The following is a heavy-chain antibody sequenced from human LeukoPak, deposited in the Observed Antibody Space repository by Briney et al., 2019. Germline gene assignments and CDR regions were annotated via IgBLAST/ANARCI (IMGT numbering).Heavy chain of an antibody. CDR1: GDSVSSNSAA. Sequence: SQTLSLTCAISGDSVSSNSAAWNWIRQSPSRGLEWLGRTYYRSKWYNDYAVSVKSRITINPDTSKNQFSLQLNSVTPEDTAVYYCARDFVFIYSSRESKRFDYWGQGTLVTVSS. CDR3: ARDFVFIYSSRESKRFDY. CDR2: TYYRSKWYN. J-gene: IGHJ4*02. V-gene: IGHV6-1*01. D-gene: IGHD6-13*01.